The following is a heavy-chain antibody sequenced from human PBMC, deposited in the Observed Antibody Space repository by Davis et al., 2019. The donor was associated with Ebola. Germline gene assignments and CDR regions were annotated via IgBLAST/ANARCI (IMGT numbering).Heavy chain of an antibody. CDR2: INTNTGNP. Sequence: ASVKVSCKASGYTFTSYAMNWVRQAPGQGLEWMGWINTNTGNPTYAQGFTGRFVFSLDTSVSTAYLQISSLKAEDTAVYYCARASEILGYCISTSCYEVDYWGQGTLVTVSS. CDR3: ARASEILGYCISTSCYEVDY. V-gene: IGHV7-4-1*02. D-gene: IGHD2-2*01. J-gene: IGHJ4*02. CDR1: GYTFTSYA.